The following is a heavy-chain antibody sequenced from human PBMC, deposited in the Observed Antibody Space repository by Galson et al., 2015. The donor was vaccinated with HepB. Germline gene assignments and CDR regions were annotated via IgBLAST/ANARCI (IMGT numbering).Heavy chain of an antibody. CDR3: AREPHAFDI. J-gene: IGHJ3*02. Sequence: CAISGDSVSRNSGAWNWIRQSPSRGLEWLGRTYYRFKWYNDYAVSVKSRITINADTSKNQFSLQLNSVTPEDTAVYYCAREPHAFDIWGQGTMVTVSS. V-gene: IGHV6-1*01. CDR1: GDSVSRNSGA. CDR2: TYYRFKWYN.